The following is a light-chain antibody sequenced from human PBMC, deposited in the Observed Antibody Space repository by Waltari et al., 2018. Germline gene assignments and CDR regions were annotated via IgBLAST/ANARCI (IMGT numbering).Light chain of an antibody. CDR3: AAWDEKLGGRWE. CDR1: SSNIGSHV. CDR2: RND. V-gene: IGLV1-47*01. J-gene: IGLJ2*01. Sequence: QSVLTQPPSASGTPGQRATIPCSGSSSNIGSHVINGYQQVPGTTPKLLIYRNDQRPSGVPDRFSGSKSGTSASLAISGLRSEDEADYYCAAWDEKLGGRWEFGGGTKLTVL.